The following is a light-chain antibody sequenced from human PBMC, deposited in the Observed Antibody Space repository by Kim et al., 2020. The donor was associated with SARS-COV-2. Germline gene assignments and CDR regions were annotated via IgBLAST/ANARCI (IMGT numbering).Light chain of an antibody. V-gene: IGKV3-11*01. Sequence: PGDSAALSCWASQNIDAYLAWYQQRPGQAPRLRVYDASTRATGVPDRFSGSGSGTDFALTISSLEPEDFSLYYCQQRNSLPPAVTFGEGTKVDIK. CDR1: QNIDAY. J-gene: IGKJ4*01. CDR3: QQRNSLPPAVT. CDR2: DAS.